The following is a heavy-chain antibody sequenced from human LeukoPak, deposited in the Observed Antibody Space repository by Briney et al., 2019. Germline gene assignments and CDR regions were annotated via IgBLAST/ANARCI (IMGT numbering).Heavy chain of an antibody. V-gene: IGHV5-51*01. CDR1: GYSFTGYW. CDR2: IYPGDSDT. J-gene: IGHJ4*02. D-gene: IGHD2-15*01. Sequence: GESLKISCKGSGYSFTGYWIGWVRQMPGKGLEWMGIIYPGDSDTRYSPSFQGQVTISADKSISTAYLQWSSLKASDTAMYYCARQVACSGGSCYHSYADYWGQGTLVTVSS. CDR3: ARQVACSGGSCYHSYADY.